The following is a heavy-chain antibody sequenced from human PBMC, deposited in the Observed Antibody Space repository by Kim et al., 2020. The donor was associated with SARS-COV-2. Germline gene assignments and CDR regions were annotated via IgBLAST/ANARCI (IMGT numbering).Heavy chain of an antibody. CDR1: GGTFSSYA. J-gene: IGHJ6*03. CDR2: IIPILGIA. V-gene: IGHV1-69*04. CDR3: ARGAGYCSSTSCAQGGDYYYYMDV. Sequence: SVKVSCKASGGTFSSYAISWVRQAPGQGLEWMGRIIPILGIANYAQKFQGRVTITADKSTSTAYMELSSLRSEDTAVYYCARGAGYCSSTSCAQGGDYYYYMDVWGKGTTVTVSS. D-gene: IGHD2-2*01.